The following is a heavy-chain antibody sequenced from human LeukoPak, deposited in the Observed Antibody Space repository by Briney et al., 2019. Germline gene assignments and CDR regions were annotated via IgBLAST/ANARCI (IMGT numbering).Heavy chain of an antibody. Sequence: SETLSLTCTVSGGSTSSSSYYWGWIRQPPGKGLEWIGSIYYSGSTYYNPSLKSRVTISVDTSKNQFSLKLSSVTAADTAVYYCASLVVITSGAFDIWGRGTMVTVSS. CDR3: ASLVVITSGAFDI. V-gene: IGHV4-39*01. CDR1: GGSTSSSSYY. D-gene: IGHD3-22*01. J-gene: IGHJ3*02. CDR2: IYYSGST.